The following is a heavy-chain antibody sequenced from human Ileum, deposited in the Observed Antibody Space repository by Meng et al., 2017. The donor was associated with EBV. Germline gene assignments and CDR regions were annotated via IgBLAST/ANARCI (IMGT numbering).Heavy chain of an antibody. CDR1: GASNRSSNG. D-gene: IGHD3-22*01. Sequence: HVTRRGSGPRPVKPAVTLSLTCAELGASNRSSNGWSWVRQAPGKGLEWIGEIHHTESTNYNPSLKSRVTISVDKSKNQFSLKLSSVTAADTAVYYCARESYSDSSGYYSLDYWGQGSLVTVSS. CDR3: ARESYSDSSGYYSLDY. J-gene: IGHJ4*02. V-gene: IGHV4-4*02. CDR2: IHHTEST.